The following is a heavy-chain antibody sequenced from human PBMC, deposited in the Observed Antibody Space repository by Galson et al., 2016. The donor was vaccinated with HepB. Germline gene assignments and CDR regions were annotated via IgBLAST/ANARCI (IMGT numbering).Heavy chain of an antibody. CDR1: GGSVSSSSYY. CDR3: ARRGVITVAVDY. CDR2: LYYSVNT. J-gene: IGHJ4*02. Sequence: SETLSLTCTVSGGSVSSSSYYWGWIRQPPGKGLEWIGCLYYSVNTYYNPSFKSRVTISLDTSKNQISLKMSSVTAADTAVYYCARRGVITVAVDYWGQGTLGAVSS. V-gene: IGHV4-39*01. D-gene: IGHD3-10*01.